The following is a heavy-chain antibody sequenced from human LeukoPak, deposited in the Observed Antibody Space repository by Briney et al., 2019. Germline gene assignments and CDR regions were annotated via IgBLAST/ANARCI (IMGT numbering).Heavy chain of an antibody. CDR2: IFWDDDK. CDR3: AHRQSLRFDY. Sequence: SGPTLVKPTQTLTLTCTVSGFSLSTSGVGVGWIRQPPGKALEWLALIFWDDDKRYSPSLKSRLTITKDTSKNRVVLKMTNMDPEDTATYYCAHRQSLRFDYWGQGTLVTVSS. D-gene: IGHD3-16*02. CDR1: GFSLSTSGVG. V-gene: IGHV2-5*02. J-gene: IGHJ4*02.